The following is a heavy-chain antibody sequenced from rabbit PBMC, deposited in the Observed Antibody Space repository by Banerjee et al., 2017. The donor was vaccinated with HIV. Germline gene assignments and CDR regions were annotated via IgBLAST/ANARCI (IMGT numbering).Heavy chain of an antibody. CDR1: GFTLSSYW. CDR2: IATGSGGTT. CDR3: VREAGYGGYGDGHL. J-gene: IGHJ6*01. V-gene: IGHV1S45*01. D-gene: IGHD6-1*01. Sequence: QEQLVESGGDLVKPEGSLTLTCTASGFTLSSYWMCWVRQAPGKGLEWIACIATGSGGTTYYASWAKGRFTISKTSSTTMTLQMTSLTDADTATYFCVREAGYGGYGDGHLWGPGTLVTVS.